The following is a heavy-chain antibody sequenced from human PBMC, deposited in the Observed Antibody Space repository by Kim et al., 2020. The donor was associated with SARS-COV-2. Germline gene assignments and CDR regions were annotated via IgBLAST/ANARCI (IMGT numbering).Heavy chain of an antibody. D-gene: IGHD1-26*01. J-gene: IGHJ6*01. CDR2: ISYDGSNT. V-gene: IGHV3-30*19. Sequence: GGSLRLSCATSGFNFSAYGFHWVRQAPNKGLEWVAVISYDGSNTLYAPSVKGRLTISRDNSKSTLHLQLNRLSVEDTAVYYCAREVGVSWQTSSYFYGL. CDR3: AREVGVSWQTSSYFYGL. CDR1: GFNFSAYG.